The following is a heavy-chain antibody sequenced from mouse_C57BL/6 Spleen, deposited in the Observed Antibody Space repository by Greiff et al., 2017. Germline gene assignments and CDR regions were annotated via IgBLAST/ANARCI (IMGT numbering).Heavy chain of an antibody. J-gene: IGHJ4*01. CDR3: ARDPGLLRDYYAMDY. CDR1: GFTFSSYA. D-gene: IGHD2-3*01. Sequence: DVQLVESGGGLVKPGGSLKLSCAASGFTFSSYAMSWVRQTPEKRLEWVATISDGGSYTYYPDNVKGRFTISRDNAKNNLYLQMSHLKSEDTAMYYCARDPGLLRDYYAMDYWGQGTSVTVSS. V-gene: IGHV5-4*01. CDR2: ISDGGSYT.